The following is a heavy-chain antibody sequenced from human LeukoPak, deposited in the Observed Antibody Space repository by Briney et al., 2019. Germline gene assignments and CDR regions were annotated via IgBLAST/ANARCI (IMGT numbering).Heavy chain of an antibody. J-gene: IGHJ5*02. CDR1: GFTFSSYA. CDR3: ARVRRGGFDP. D-gene: IGHD1-1*01. CDR2: IYSGGST. Sequence: PGGSLRLSCAASGFTFSSYAMSWVRQAPGKGLEWVSVIYSGGSTYYADSVKGRFTISRDNSKNTLYLQMNSLRAEDTAVYYCARVRRGGFDPWGQGTLVTVSS. V-gene: IGHV3-66*01.